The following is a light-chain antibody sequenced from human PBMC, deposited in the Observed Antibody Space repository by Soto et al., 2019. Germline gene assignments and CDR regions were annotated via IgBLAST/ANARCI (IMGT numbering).Light chain of an antibody. CDR1: SSDVGGYNY. CDR3: SSYTSSSTLYV. J-gene: IGLJ1*01. CDR2: DVS. V-gene: IGLV2-14*01. Sequence: QLVLTQPASVSGSPGQSITISCTGTSSDVGGYNYVSWYQQHPGKAPKLMIYDVSNRPSGVSNRFSGSKSGTTASLTISGLQAEDEADYYCSSYTSSSTLYVFGTGTKVTVL.